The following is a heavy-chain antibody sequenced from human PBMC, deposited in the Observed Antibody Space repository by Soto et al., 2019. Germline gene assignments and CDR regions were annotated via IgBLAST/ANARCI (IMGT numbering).Heavy chain of an antibody. CDR2: IYYSGST. D-gene: IGHD6-19*01. J-gene: IGHJ5*02. CDR3: ARSWRLVKDPNWFDP. CDR1: GGSISSYY. V-gene: IGHV4-59*08. Sequence: QVQLQESGPGLVKPSETLSLTCTVSGGSISSYYWSWIRQPPGKGLEWIGYIYYSGSTNYNPSLKSRVTISVDTSKNQFSLKLSSVTAADTAVYYCARSWRLVKDPNWFDPWGQGTLVTVSS.